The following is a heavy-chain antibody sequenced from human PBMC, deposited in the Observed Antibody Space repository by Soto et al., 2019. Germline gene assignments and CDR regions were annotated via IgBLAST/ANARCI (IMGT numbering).Heavy chain of an antibody. D-gene: IGHD6-13*01. V-gene: IGHV5-51*01. Sequence: GESLKISCKGSGYSFTSYWIGWVRQMPGKGLEWMGIIYPGDSDTRYSPSFQGQVTISADKSISTAYLQWSSLKASDTAMYYCAREGSSWSNGYGMDVWGQGTTVTVSS. CDR2: IYPGDSDT. CDR1: GYSFTSYW. J-gene: IGHJ6*02. CDR3: AREGSSWSNGYGMDV.